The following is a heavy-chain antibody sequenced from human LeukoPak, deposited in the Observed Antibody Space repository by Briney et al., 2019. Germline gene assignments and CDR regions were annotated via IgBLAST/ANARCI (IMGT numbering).Heavy chain of an antibody. CDR3: ARERSGYYYDSSGNPPSY. V-gene: IGHV1-46*01. CDR2: INPSGGST. J-gene: IGHJ4*02. Sequence: ASVKVSCKASGYTFTSYYMHWVRQAPGQGLEWMGIINPSGGSTSNAQKFQGRVTMTRDTSTSTVYMELSSLRSEDTAVYYCARERSGYYYDSSGNPPSYWGQGTLVTVSS. CDR1: GYTFTSYY. D-gene: IGHD3-22*01.